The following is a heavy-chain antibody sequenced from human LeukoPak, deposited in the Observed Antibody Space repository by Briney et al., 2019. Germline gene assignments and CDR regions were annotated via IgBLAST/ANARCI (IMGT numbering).Heavy chain of an antibody. J-gene: IGHJ4*02. CDR1: GFTFSSYA. CDR2: ISYDGSNK. D-gene: IGHD3-10*01. Sequence: GGSLRLSCAASGFTFSSYAMSWVRQAPGKGLEWVAVISYDGSNKYYADSVKGRFTISRDNSKNTLYLQMNSLRAEDTAVYYCATHGDVYGSGSYYPPPTLDYWGQGTLVTVSS. CDR3: ATHGDVYGSGSYYPPPTLDY. V-gene: IGHV3-30*03.